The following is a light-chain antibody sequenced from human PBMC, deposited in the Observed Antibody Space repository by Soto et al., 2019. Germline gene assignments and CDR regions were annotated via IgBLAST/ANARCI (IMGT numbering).Light chain of an antibody. CDR1: QSVSSY. CDR2: DTS. V-gene: IGKV3-11*01. CDR3: QQYDNWPPT. J-gene: IGKJ5*01. Sequence: VLSQSPSTLSLSTGERATLSCRASQSVSSYLAWYQQKPGQAPRLLIYDTSNRATGVPARFSGSGSGTEFTLTINSLQSEDFVVYYCQQYDNWPPTFGQGTRLEIK.